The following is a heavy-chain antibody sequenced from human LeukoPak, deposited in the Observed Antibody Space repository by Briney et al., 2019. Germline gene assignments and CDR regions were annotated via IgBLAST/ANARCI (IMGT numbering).Heavy chain of an antibody. Sequence: GGPLRLSCAASGFTFSDYYMRWIPHAPGRAPEWISYLNSSGSTIYYADSVQGRFTISRDNAKNSLYLQMNSLRAEDTAVYYCARGATTTRFGRFDPWGQGTLVIVSS. CDR3: ARGATTTRFGRFDP. J-gene: IGHJ5*02. V-gene: IGHV3-11*04. D-gene: IGHD4-17*01. CDR1: GFTFSDYY. CDR2: LNSSGSTI.